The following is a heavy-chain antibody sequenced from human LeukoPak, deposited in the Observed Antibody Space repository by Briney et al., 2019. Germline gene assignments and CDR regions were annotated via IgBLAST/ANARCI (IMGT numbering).Heavy chain of an antibody. CDR3: ARRGGYGSGSYSFDY. CDR1: GYSFTSYW. D-gene: IGHD3-10*01. CDR2: IYPDDSDT. V-gene: IGHV5-51*01. J-gene: IGHJ4*02. Sequence: GESLKISCKGSGYSFTSYWIGWVRQMPGKGLEWMGIIYPDDSDTRYSPSFQGQVTISADKSISTAYLQWSSLEASDTAMYYCARRGGYGSGSYSFDYWGQGTLVTVSS.